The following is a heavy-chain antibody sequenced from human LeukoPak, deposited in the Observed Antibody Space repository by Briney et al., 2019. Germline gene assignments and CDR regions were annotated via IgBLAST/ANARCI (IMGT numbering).Heavy chain of an antibody. D-gene: IGHD2-2*01. CDR1: GFTFSSYA. Sequence: GGSLRLSCAASGFTFSSYAMYWVRQAPGKGLEWVAVISYDGSNKYYADSVKGRFTISRDNSKNTLYLQMNSLRAEDTAVYYCARESSTGGMDVWGQGTTVTVSS. J-gene: IGHJ6*02. V-gene: IGHV3-30-3*01. CDR3: ARESSTGGMDV. CDR2: ISYDGSNK.